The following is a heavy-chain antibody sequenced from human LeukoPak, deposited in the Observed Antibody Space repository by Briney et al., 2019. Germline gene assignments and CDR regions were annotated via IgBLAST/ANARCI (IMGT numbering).Heavy chain of an antibody. Sequence: GASVKGSCKASGYSFSNYGLSWVRQAPGQGLEWMGWISGYNGNTNYAQNLQGRVTMTTDTSTSTAFMELRSLRSDDTAVYYCARSGHRRYYYASGPDYWGQGTLVTVSS. D-gene: IGHD3-10*01. V-gene: IGHV1-18*01. J-gene: IGHJ4*02. CDR2: ISGYNGNT. CDR3: ARSGHRRYYYASGPDY. CDR1: GYSFSNYG.